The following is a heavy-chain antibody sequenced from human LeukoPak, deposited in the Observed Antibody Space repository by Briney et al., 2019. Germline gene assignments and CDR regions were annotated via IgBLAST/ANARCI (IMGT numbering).Heavy chain of an antibody. Sequence: PGGSLRLSCAASGFTFSNAWMSWVRQAPGKGLEWVGRIKSKTDGGTTDYAAPVKGRFTISRDDSKNTLYLQMNSLKTEDTAVYYCVGDGRDGYSIYFHHWGQGTLVTVSS. CDR3: VGDGRDGYSIYFHH. J-gene: IGHJ1*01. CDR1: GFTFSNAW. V-gene: IGHV3-15*01. CDR2: IKSKTDGGTT. D-gene: IGHD5-24*01.